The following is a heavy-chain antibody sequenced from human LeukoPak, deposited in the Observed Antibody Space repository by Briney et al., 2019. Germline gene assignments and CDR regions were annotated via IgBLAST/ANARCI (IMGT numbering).Heavy chain of an antibody. Sequence: ASVKVSCKASGYTFTSYYIHWVRQAPGQGLEWMGRINPNSGGTNYAQKFQGRVTMTRDTSISTAYMELSRLRSDDTAVYYCARDAGGTDAFDIWGQGTMVTVSS. V-gene: IGHV1-2*06. CDR2: INPNSGGT. D-gene: IGHD2-15*01. CDR1: GYTFTSYY. J-gene: IGHJ3*02. CDR3: ARDAGGTDAFDI.